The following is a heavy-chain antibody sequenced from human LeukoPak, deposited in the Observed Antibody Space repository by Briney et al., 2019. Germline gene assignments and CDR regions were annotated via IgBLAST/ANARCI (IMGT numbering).Heavy chain of an antibody. D-gene: IGHD6-6*01. J-gene: IGHJ5*02. CDR1: GGTFSSYA. Sequence: SVTVSFKASGGTFSSYAISWVRQAPGQGLEWMGGIIPIFGTANYAQKFQGRVTITTDESTSTAYMELSSLRSEDTAVYYCARDRAALDSAPWFDHWGQGTLVTVSS. CDR3: ARDRAALDSAPWFDH. V-gene: IGHV1-69*05. CDR2: IIPIFGTA.